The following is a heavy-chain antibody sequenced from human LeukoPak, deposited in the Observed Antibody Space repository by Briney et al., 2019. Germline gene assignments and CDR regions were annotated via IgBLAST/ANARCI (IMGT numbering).Heavy chain of an antibody. D-gene: IGHD3-16*01. CDR1: GFTFSSYA. V-gene: IGHV3-64*01. CDR2: ISSNGGST. Sequence: PGGSLRLPCAASGFTFSSYAMHWVRQAPGKGLEFVSAISSNGGSTYFANSVKGRFTISRDNSKSTLFLQMGSLRAEDMAVYYCARVRGAYYFDYWGQGALVTVSS. J-gene: IGHJ4*02. CDR3: ARVRGAYYFDY.